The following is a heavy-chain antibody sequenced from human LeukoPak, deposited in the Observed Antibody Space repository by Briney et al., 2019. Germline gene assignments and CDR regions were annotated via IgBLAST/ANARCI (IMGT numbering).Heavy chain of an antibody. Sequence: SETLSLTCVVSGGSVSGYYWGWIRQPPGRGLEWIGYVYYSGSTNYNPSFKSRITISVDTSRNQFSLQLGSVTAADTAVYYCARIHRYCSGGACYVLDNWGQGTLVTVSS. CDR1: GGSVSGYY. J-gene: IGHJ4*02. V-gene: IGHV4-59*02. D-gene: IGHD2-15*01. CDR3: ARIHRYCSGGACYVLDN. CDR2: VYYSGST.